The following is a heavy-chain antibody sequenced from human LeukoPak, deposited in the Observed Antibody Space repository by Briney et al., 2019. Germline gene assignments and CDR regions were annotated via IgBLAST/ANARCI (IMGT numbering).Heavy chain of an antibody. D-gene: IGHD5-24*01. CDR1: RFSFSSYG. V-gene: IGHV3-30*02. CDR3: AKDRWLQGYFDY. CDR2: LQYDRTNV. Sequence: GGSLRLSCAASRFSFSSYGMHWVRQAPGKGLEWVAYLQYDRTNVQYADSVKGRCTISRDNSKKTAYLQMNSLRTEDTAVYYCAKDRWLQGYFDYWGQGTLVTVSS. J-gene: IGHJ4*02.